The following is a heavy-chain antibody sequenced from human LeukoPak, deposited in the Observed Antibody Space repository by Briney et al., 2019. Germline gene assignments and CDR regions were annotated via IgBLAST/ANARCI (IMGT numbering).Heavy chain of an antibody. CDR2: IYPGDSDT. D-gene: IGHD3-10*01. CDR3: ARRQTGLLWFGDGIGAFDI. Sequence: GESLKISCKGSGYSFTSYWIGWVRQMPGKGLEWMGIIYPGDSDTRYSPSFQGQVTISADKSISTAYLQWSSLKASDTAMYYCARRQTGLLWFGDGIGAFDIWGQGTMVTVSS. J-gene: IGHJ3*02. V-gene: IGHV5-51*01. CDR1: GYSFTSYW.